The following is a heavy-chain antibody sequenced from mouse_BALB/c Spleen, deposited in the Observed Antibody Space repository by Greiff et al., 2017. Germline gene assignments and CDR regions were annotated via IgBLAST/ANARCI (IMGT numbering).Heavy chain of an antibody. CDR1: GFTFSSYA. J-gene: IGHJ4*01. Sequence: EVKVVESGGGLVKPGGSLKLSCAASGFTFSSYAMSWVRQSPEKRLEWVAEISSGGSYTYYPDTVTGRFTISRDNAKNTLYLEMSSLRSEDTAMYYCARSLLRPISYAMDYWGQGTSVTVSS. V-gene: IGHV5-9-4*01. CDR3: ARSLLRPISYAMDY. CDR2: ISSGGSYT. D-gene: IGHD1-2*01.